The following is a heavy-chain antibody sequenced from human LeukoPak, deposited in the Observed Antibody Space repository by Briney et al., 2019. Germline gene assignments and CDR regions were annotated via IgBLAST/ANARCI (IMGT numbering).Heavy chain of an antibody. CDR1: GFTFSSYW. V-gene: IGHV3-7*01. CDR3: ARASSSSSRDY. Sequence: GGSLRLSCAASGFTFSSYWMSWVRQAPGKGLEWVANIKQDGSEKYYVDSVRGRFTISRDNAKNSLYLQMNSLRAEDTAVHYCARASSSSSRDYWGQGTLVTVSS. CDR2: IKQDGSEK. J-gene: IGHJ4*02. D-gene: IGHD6-6*01.